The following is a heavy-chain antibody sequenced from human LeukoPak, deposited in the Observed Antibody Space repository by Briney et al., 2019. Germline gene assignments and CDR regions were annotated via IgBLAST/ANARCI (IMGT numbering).Heavy chain of an antibody. CDR3: ARTLYSGYEPHAFDI. CDR1: GGSISSGGYY. J-gene: IGHJ3*02. Sequence: SETLSLTCTVSGGSISSGGYYWSWIRQHPGKGLEWIGYIYYSGSTYYNPSLKSRVTILVDTSKNQFSLKLSSVTAADTAVYYCARTLYSGYEPHAFDIWGQGTMVTVSS. D-gene: IGHD5-12*01. CDR2: IYYSGST. V-gene: IGHV4-31*03.